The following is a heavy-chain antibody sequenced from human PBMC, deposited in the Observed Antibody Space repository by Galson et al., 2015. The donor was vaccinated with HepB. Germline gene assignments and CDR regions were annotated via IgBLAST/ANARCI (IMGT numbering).Heavy chain of an antibody. Sequence: SLRLSCAASGFAFNTYTMHWVRQVPGKGLEWVSRANSDGTGTTYADSVKGRFTVSRDNAKNTVYLQMNSLRVDDTAVYYCTRDAIYVSGSQPFDSWGQGTLVTVSS. CDR1: GFAFNTYT. CDR2: ANSDGTGT. CDR3: TRDAIYVSGSQPFDS. D-gene: IGHD1-20*01. V-gene: IGHV3-74*03. J-gene: IGHJ4*02.